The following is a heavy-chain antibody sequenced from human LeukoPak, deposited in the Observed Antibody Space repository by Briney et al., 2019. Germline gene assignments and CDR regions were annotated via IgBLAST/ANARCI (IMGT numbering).Heavy chain of an antibody. V-gene: IGHV4-39*02. Sequence: PSETLSLTCTVSGGSISISRYYWAWIRQPPGKGLEWIGSMYHSGGTYYKASLRGRVTISVDMSKNHFSLKLSSVTATATALFYCARHHHNGGFDYWGHGTLVTVSS. CDR1: GGSISISRYY. J-gene: IGHJ4*01. D-gene: IGHD3-16*01. CDR3: ARHHHNGGFDY. CDR2: MYHSGGT.